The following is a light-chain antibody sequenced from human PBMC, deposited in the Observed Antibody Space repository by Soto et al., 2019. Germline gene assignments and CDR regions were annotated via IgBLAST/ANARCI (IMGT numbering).Light chain of an antibody. J-gene: IGKJ2*01. V-gene: IGKV3-15*01. CDR1: QRVRSS. CDR3: QQYNNWGYT. Sequence: EIVMSQSPATLSVSPGERATLSCRASQRVRSSLAWYQQKPGQAPRLLIYGASTRATGIPARFSGSGSGTEFTLTISSLQSEDFAVYYCQQYNNWGYTFGQGTKLEIK. CDR2: GAS.